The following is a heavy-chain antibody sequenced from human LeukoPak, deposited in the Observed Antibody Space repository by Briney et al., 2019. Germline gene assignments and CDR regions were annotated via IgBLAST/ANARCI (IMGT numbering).Heavy chain of an antibody. Sequence: GGSLRLSCAASGFTFSSYSMNWVRQAPGKGLEWVSSISSSSSYRYYADSVKGRFTISRDNAKNSLYLQMNSLRAEDTAVYYCARGQRDSGDYWGQGTLVTVSS. J-gene: IGHJ4*02. D-gene: IGHD4-17*01. CDR2: ISSSSSYR. CDR1: GFTFSSYS. CDR3: ARGQRDSGDY. V-gene: IGHV3-21*01.